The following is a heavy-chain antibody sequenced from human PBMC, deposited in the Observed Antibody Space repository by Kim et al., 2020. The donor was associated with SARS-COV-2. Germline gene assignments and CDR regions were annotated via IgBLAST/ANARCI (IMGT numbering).Heavy chain of an antibody. J-gene: IGHJ6*03. D-gene: IGHD2-2*01. Sequence: ASVKVSCKASGYTFTSYDINWVRQATGQGLEWMGWMNPNSGNTGYAQKFQGRVTMTRNTSISTAYMELSSLRSEDTAVYYCARGKKTDIVVVFLPVTYYYMDVWGKGTTVTVSS. CDR3: ARGKKTDIVVVFLPVTYYYMDV. CDR2: MNPNSGNT. V-gene: IGHV1-8*01. CDR1: GYTFTSYD.